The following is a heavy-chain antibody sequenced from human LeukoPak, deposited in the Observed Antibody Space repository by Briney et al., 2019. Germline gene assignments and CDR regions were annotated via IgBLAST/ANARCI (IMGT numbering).Heavy chain of an antibody. Sequence: GGSLRLSCGASGFTFTNYWMSWVRQAPGKGLEGVANIKQDGSEKYYVGSVVGRFTISRDHAKNSLSLQMNSLRGEDTAVYYCVRALGSPSADYWGQGTLVTVSS. CDR3: VRALGSPSADY. CDR1: GFTFTNYW. CDR2: IKQDGSEK. V-gene: IGHV3-7*01. D-gene: IGHD6-6*01. J-gene: IGHJ4*02.